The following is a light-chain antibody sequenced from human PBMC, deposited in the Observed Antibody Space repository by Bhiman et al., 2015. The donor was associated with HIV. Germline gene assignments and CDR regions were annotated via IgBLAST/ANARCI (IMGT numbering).Light chain of an antibody. Sequence: QSMLTQPPSVSAAPGQRVTVSCSGSSSNIGSHFVSWYQQLPGTAPKLLIYSNNKRPSGVPDRFSTSRSGTSASLAITGLQAEDEADFYCQSYDSSLHVVVFGGGTELTV. J-gene: IGLJ2*01. CDR3: QSYDSSLHVVV. CDR2: SNN. V-gene: IGLV1-40*01. CDR1: SSNIGSHF.